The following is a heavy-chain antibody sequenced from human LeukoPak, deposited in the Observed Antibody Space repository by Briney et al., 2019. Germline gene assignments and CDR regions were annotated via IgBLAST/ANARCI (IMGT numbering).Heavy chain of an antibody. D-gene: IGHD6-19*01. CDR3: ATDRSWEQWLVHS. CDR1: GYTFTSYY. CDR2: INPSGGST. Sequence: ASVKVSCKASGYTFTSYYMHWVRQAPGQGLEWMGIINPSGGSTSYAQKFQGRVTMTEDTSTDTAYMELSSLRSEDTAVYYCATDRSWEQWLVHSWGQGTLVTVSS. V-gene: IGHV1-46*01. J-gene: IGHJ4*02.